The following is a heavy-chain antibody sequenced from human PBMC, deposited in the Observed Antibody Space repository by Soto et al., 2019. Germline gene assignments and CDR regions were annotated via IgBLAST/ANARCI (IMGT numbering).Heavy chain of an antibody. J-gene: IGHJ6*02. CDR3: ASFPGGLLWFSGRYYYGMDV. CDR1: GGSISSSNW. D-gene: IGHD3-10*01. CDR2: IYHSGST. Sequence: LRKTLSLPCAVSGGSISSSNWWSWVRQPPGKGMEWIGEIYHSGSTNYNPSLKSRVTISVDKSKNQFSLKLSSVTAADTAVYYCASFPGGLLWFSGRYYYGMDVSGPGTTVTVFS. V-gene: IGHV4-4*03.